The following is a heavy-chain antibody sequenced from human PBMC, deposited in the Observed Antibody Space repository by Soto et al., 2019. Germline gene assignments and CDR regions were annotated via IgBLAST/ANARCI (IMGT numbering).Heavy chain of an antibody. Sequence: QVQLVESGGGVVQPGRSLRLSCAASGFTFSSYGMHWVRQAPGKGLEWVAIIWYDASNKYYADSVKGRFTISRDNSNNTLYLQMNSLRAEDTAVYYCARDRRAVAGIYYWGQGTLVTVSS. D-gene: IGHD6-19*01. CDR3: ARDRRAVAGIYY. J-gene: IGHJ4*02. CDR2: IWYDASNK. V-gene: IGHV3-33*01. CDR1: GFTFSSYG.